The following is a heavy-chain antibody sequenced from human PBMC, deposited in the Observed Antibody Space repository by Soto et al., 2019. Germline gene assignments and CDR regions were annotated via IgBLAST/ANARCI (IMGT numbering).Heavy chain of an antibody. CDR1: GFTFDDYT. CDR2: ISWDGGST. CDR3: AKDRAVDTAIGGFYYYYGMDV. J-gene: IGHJ6*02. Sequence: EVQLVESGGVVVQPGGSLRLSCAASGFTFDDYTMHWVRQAPGKGLEWVSLISWDGGSTYYADSVKGRFTISRDNSKNSLYLQMNSLRNEDTALYYCAKDRAVDTAIGGFYYYYGMDVWGQGTTVTVSS. D-gene: IGHD5-18*01. V-gene: IGHV3-43*01.